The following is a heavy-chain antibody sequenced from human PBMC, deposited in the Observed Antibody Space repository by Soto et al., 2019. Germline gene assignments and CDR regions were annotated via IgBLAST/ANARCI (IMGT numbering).Heavy chain of an antibody. D-gene: IGHD2-21*01. CDR3: VQSRCGGDCLQSYSSHSYYGLDV. Sequence: QITLKESGPTLVKPTQTLTLTCTFSGFSLSTTGVGVGWIRQPPGTALEWLALLYWDDDKRYNPSLKSRLTITKDTSKNQVVLTMTNMDPVDTATYYCVQSRCGGDCLQSYSSHSYYGLDVWGQGTTVTVSS. V-gene: IGHV2-5*02. CDR2: LYWDDDK. CDR1: GFSLSTTGVG. J-gene: IGHJ6*02.